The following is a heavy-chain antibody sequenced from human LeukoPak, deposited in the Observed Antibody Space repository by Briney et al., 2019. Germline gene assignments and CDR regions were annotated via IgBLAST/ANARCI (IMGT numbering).Heavy chain of an antibody. J-gene: IGHJ4*02. CDR2: IYTSGST. CDR3: ASSYGSGSYYSESAFDI. D-gene: IGHD3-10*01. V-gene: IGHV4-4*09. CDR1: GGSISSYY. Sequence: SETLSLTCTVSGGSISSYYWSWIRQPPGKGLEWIGYIYTSGSTNYNPSLKSRVTISVDTSKNQFSLKLSSVTAADTAVYYCASSYGSGSYYSESAFDIWGQGTLVTVSS.